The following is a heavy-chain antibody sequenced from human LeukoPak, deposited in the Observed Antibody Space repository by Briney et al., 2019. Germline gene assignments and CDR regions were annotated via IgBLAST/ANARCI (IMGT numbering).Heavy chain of an antibody. CDR1: GFTFSNAW. V-gene: IGHV3-49*04. Sequence: PGGSLRLSCAASGFTFSNAWMSWVRQAPGKGLEWVGFIKSKVYGGTTKYAASVKGRFTISRDDSKSIAYLQMNSLQIEDTAVYYCSLVVVVEPTLYYWGQGTLVTVSS. D-gene: IGHD2-15*01. J-gene: IGHJ4*02. CDR2: IKSKVYGGTT. CDR3: SLVVVVEPTLYY.